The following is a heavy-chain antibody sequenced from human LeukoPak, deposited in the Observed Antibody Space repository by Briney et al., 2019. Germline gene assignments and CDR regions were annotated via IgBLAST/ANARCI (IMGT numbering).Heavy chain of an antibody. J-gene: IGHJ4*02. CDR3: GRDSSYGVDY. Sequence: PGRSLRLPCAASGFALSNSGMHWVRQAPGKGLEWVAVMWYDGGSQYYADPVKGRFTISRENSKNTLYLQMNSLRAEDTAVYYCGRDSSYGVDYWGQGTLVTVSS. CDR1: GFALSNSG. V-gene: IGHV3-33*01. CDR2: MWYDGGSQ. D-gene: IGHD3-10*01.